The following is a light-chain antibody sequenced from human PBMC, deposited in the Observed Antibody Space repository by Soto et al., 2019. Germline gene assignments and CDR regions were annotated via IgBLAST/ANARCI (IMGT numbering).Light chain of an antibody. CDR2: WAS. CDR1: ESVLDSSNNKNY. Sequence: DIVMTQSPDSLAVSLGERATIKCKYSESVLDSSNNKNYLAWYQQKPGQPPKLLIYWASTRESGVPDRFSGSGSGTDFTLTISSLQAEDVAVYYCQQYYSIPWTFGQGTKVDIK. V-gene: IGKV4-1*01. CDR3: QQYYSIPWT. J-gene: IGKJ1*01.